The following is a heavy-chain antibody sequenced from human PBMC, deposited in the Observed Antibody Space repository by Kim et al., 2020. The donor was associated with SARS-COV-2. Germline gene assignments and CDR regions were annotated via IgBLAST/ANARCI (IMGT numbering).Heavy chain of an antibody. J-gene: IGHJ6*02. Sequence: SETLSLTCTVSGGSISSYYWSWIRQPAGKGLEWIGRIYTSGSTNYNPSLKSRVTMSVDTSKNQFCLKLSSVTAADTAVYYCAREREFEGQYQLPDRYYYGMDVWGQGTTVTVSS. CDR1: GGSISSYY. D-gene: IGHD2-2*01. CDR2: IYTSGST. V-gene: IGHV4-4*07. CDR3: AREREFEGQYQLPDRYYYGMDV.